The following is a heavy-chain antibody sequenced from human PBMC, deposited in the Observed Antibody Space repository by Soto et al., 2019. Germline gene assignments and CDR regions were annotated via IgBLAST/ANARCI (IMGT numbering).Heavy chain of an antibody. V-gene: IGHV3-23*01. Sequence: RLSCAASGFTFSGYAMSWVRQAPGKGLEWVSAISGSCGSTYYADSVKGRFTISRDNSKNTLYLQMKSLRAEDTARYYCARASRYRDRGNVQFDYWGQGTLLAVSS. J-gene: IGHJ4*02. D-gene: IGHD4-17*01. CDR1: GFTFSGYA. CDR3: ARASRYRDRGNVQFDY. CDR2: ISGSCGST.